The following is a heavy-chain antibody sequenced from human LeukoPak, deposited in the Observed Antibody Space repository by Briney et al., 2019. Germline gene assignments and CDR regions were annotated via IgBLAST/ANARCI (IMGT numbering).Heavy chain of an antibody. V-gene: IGHV3-21*01. J-gene: IGHJ4*02. CDR3: ARENDYGEYAGYFDY. CDR2: ISSSSSYR. CDR1: GFTFSSYW. Sequence: GGSLRLSCAASGFTFSSYWMSWVRQGPGKGLEWVSSISSSSSYRYYADSVKGRFTISRDNAKNSLYLQMNSLRAEDTAVYYCARENDYGEYAGYFDYWGQGTLVTVSS. D-gene: IGHD4-17*01.